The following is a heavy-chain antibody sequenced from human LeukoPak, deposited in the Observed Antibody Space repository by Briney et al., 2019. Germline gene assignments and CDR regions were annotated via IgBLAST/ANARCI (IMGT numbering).Heavy chain of an antibody. CDR1: GGSISSSSYY. J-gene: IGHJ5*02. CDR2: IYYSGST. D-gene: IGHD5-18*01. CDR3: AREDTDLNWFDP. V-gene: IGHV4-39*07. Sequence: PSETLSLTCTVSGGSISSSSYYWGWIRQPPGKGLEWIGSIYYSGSTYYNPSLKSRVTISVDTSKNQFSLKLSSVTAADTAVYYCAREDTDLNWFDPWGQGTLVTVSS.